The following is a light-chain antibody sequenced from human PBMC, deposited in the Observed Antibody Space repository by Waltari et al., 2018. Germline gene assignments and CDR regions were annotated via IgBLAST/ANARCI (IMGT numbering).Light chain of an antibody. J-gene: IGKJ3*01. CDR1: QGIRSS. CDR3: QQVNS. CDR2: AAS. Sequence: PFSQSLSSLSASVGDRVTITCPASQGIRSSLAWYQPKPSKAPKLLIHAASTLQSGVPSRFSGSGAETDCTLTISSLQPEDCAAYYWQQVNSFGPGTKVAIK. V-gene: IGKV1-9*01.